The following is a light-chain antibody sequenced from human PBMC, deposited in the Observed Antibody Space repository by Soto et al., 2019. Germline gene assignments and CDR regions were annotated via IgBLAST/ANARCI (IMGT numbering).Light chain of an antibody. CDR3: VLYMGSGIWV. CDR1: SASVSTSYY. CDR2: STN. V-gene: IGLV8-61*01. J-gene: IGLJ3*02. Sequence: QTVVTQEPSFSVSPGRTVTLTCGLSSASVSTSYYPSWYQQTPGQAPRTLINSTNTRSSGVPDRISGSILGNTAALTITGAQADDESDYYCVLYMGSGIWVFGGGTKLTVL.